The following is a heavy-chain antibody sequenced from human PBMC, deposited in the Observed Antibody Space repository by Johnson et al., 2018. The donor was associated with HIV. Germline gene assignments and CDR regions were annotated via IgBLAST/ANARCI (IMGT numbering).Heavy chain of an antibody. CDR1: GFTFDDYG. D-gene: IGHD2-15*01. CDR2: INWDGGST. J-gene: IGHJ3*02. V-gene: IGHV3-20*04. CDR3: AREEGGSRPFDI. Sequence: VQLVESGGGVERPGGSLRLSCATSGFTFDDYGMSWVRQVPGKGLEWVSGINWDGGSTGSADSVKGRFTISRDNAKNSLYLQMNSLRAEDTAVYYCAREEGGSRPFDIWGQGTMVTVSS.